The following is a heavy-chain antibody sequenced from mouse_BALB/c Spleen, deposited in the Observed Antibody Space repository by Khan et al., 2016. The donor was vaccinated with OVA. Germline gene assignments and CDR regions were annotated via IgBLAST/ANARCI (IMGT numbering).Heavy chain of an antibody. Sequence: EVQLQESGPGLVKPSQSLSLPCTVTGYSITSGYAWNWIRQFPGNKLEWMGYISYSGVTSYTPSLKSRISLTRDTSKNQFFLQLNSVTTEDTATYCCARGNYYGYYFDYWGQGTTLTVSS. J-gene: IGHJ2*01. D-gene: IGHD1-1*01. CDR3: ARGNYYGYYFDY. CDR1: GYSITSGYA. CDR2: ISYSGVT. V-gene: IGHV3-2*02.